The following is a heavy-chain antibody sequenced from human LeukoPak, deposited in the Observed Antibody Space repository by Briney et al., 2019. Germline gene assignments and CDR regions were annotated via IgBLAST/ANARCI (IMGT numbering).Heavy chain of an antibody. V-gene: IGHV3-74*01. Sequence: GGSLRLSCAASGFTFSSYWMHWVRQAPGKGLVWVSRINSDGSSTSYADSVKGRFTISRDNAKNTLYLQMNSLRAEDTAVYYCAKSGPWDPYSPNYYYYYMDVRGKGTTVTISS. CDR2: INSDGSST. J-gene: IGHJ6*03. D-gene: IGHD3-16*01. CDR3: AKSGPWDPYSPNYYYYYMDV. CDR1: GFTFSSYW.